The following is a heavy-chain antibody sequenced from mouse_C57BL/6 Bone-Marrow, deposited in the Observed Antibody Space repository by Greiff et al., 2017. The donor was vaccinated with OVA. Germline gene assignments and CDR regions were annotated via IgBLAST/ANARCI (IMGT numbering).Heavy chain of an antibody. V-gene: IGHV1-81*01. CDR1: GYTFTSYG. J-gene: IGHJ3*01. D-gene: IGHD2-10*01. CDR2: IYPRSGNT. CDR3: ARWGPTMVIAY. Sequence: VMLVESGAELARPGASVKLSCKASGYTFTSYGISWVKQRTGQGLEWIGEIYPRSGNTYYNEKFKGKATLTADKSSSTAYMELRSLTSEDSAVYFCARWGPTMVIAYWGQGTLVTVSA.